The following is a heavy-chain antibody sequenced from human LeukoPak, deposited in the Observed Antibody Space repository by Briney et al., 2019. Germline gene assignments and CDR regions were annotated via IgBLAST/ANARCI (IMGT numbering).Heavy chain of an antibody. Sequence: GGSLRLSCAASGFTFSSYGIHWVRQAPGKGLEWVAVIWYDGSNKYYADSVKGRFTISRDNSKNTLYLQMNSLRAEDTALHYCARELSPVVKYYFEYWGQGTLVTVSP. J-gene: IGHJ4*02. CDR1: GFTFSSYG. V-gene: IGHV3-33*01. CDR2: IWYDGSNK. CDR3: ARELSPVVKYYFEY. D-gene: IGHD3-22*01.